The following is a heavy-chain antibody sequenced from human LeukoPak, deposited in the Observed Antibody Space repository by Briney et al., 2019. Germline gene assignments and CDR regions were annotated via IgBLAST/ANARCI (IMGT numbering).Heavy chain of an antibody. D-gene: IGHD3-10*02. V-gene: IGHV3-48*03. CDR1: GFTFSSYE. CDR3: AELGITMIGGV. Sequence: GRSLRLSCAASGFTFSSYEMNWVRQAPGKGLEWVSYISSSGSAIYYADSVKGRFTISRDNAKNSLYLQMNSLRAEDTAVYYCAELGITMIGGVWGKGTTVTISS. J-gene: IGHJ6*04. CDR2: ISSSGSAI.